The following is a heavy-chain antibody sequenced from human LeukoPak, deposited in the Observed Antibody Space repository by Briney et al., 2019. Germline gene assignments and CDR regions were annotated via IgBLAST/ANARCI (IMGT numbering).Heavy chain of an antibody. CDR3: ARGDIVVVPAATDY. CDR1: GFTFSSYS. Sequence: GGSLRLSCAASGFTFSSYSMNWVRHAPGKGLEWVSSISSSSSYIYYADSVKGRFTISRDDAKNSLYLQMNSLRAEDTAVYYCARGDIVVVPAATDYWGQEPWSPSPQ. J-gene: IGHJ4*01. V-gene: IGHV3-21*01. D-gene: IGHD2-2*01. CDR2: ISSSSSYI.